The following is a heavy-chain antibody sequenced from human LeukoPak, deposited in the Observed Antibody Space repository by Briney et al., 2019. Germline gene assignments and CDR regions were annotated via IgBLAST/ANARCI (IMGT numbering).Heavy chain of an antibody. J-gene: IGHJ4*02. CDR2: IKQDGSEK. D-gene: IGHD4-11*01. CDR3: ARGYGNYGY. V-gene: IGHV3-7*01. CDR1: GFTFSSHW. Sequence: PGGSLRLSCAAAGFTFSSHWMSWVRQAPGKGLEWVANIKQDGSEKYYVDSVKGRFTISRDNAKNSLYLQMNSLRAEDTAVYDCARGYGNYGYWGQGTLVTVSS.